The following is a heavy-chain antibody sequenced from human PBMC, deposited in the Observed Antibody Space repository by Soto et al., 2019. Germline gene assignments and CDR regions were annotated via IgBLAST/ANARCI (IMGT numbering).Heavy chain of an antibody. CDR2: IIPISGTA. CDR3: ARSQGSSTSLEIYYYYYYGMDV. D-gene: IGHD2-2*01. J-gene: IGHJ6*02. Sequence: QVQLVQSRAEVKKPGSSVKVSCMASGGTFSSYAISWVRQAPGQGLEWMGGIIPISGTANYAQKFQGRVTITADESTSTAYMELRSVRSEDTAVYYCARSQGSSTSLEIYYYYYYGMDVWGQGTTVTVSS. V-gene: IGHV1-69*01. CDR1: GGTFSSYA.